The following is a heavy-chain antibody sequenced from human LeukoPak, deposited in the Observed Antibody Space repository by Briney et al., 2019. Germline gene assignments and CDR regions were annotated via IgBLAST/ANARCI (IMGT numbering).Heavy chain of an antibody. V-gene: IGHV3-48*03. CDR2: ISSSGSTI. J-gene: IGHJ4*02. CDR3: ARASYGEGD. CDR1: GLPIGEFA. Sequence: PGGSLRLSYVASGLPIGEFAMNWVRQAPGKRLEWVSYISSSGSTIYYADSVKGRFTISRDNAKNSLYLQMNSLRAEDTAVYYCARASYGEGDWGQGTLVTVSS. D-gene: IGHD3-10*01.